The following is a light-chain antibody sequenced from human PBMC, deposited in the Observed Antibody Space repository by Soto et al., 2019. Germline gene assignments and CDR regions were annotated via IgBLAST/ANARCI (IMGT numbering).Light chain of an antibody. CDR3: QQRSNWPPFT. Sequence: EIVLTQSPATLSLSPGERATLSCRASQSVSSYLAWYQQKPGQAPRLLIYDASNRATGIPARFSGSGSGTDFTLTIRSLEPEDFAVYYCQQRSNWPPFTFGPGTKVYIK. V-gene: IGKV3-11*01. J-gene: IGKJ3*01. CDR2: DAS. CDR1: QSVSSY.